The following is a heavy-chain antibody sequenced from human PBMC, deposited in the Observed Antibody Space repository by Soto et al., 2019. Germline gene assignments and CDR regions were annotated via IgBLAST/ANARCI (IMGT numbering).Heavy chain of an antibody. Sequence: QLQLQESGSGLVKPSQTLSLTCAVSGGSISSGGYSWSWIRQPPGKGLEWIGYIYHSGSTYYNPSLESRVTISVDRSKNQFSLKLGSVTAADTAVYYCARMYYYDSGGDALDYWGQGTLVTVSS. D-gene: IGHD3-22*01. J-gene: IGHJ4*02. CDR1: GGSISSGGYS. V-gene: IGHV4-30-2*01. CDR3: ARMYYYDSGGDALDY. CDR2: IYHSGST.